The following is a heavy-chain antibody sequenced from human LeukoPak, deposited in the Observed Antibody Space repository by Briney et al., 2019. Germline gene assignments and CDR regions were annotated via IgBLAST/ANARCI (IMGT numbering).Heavy chain of an antibody. V-gene: IGHV4-39*01. J-gene: IGHJ4*02. CDR3: ARRPGSGSYYNY. D-gene: IGHD3-10*01. Sequence: RTSETRSLTCTGSGGSISSRSYYWGWIRQPPGKGLEWIGSIYYSGSTYYNPSLKSRVTISVDTSKNQFSLKLSSVTAADTAVYYCARRPGSGSYYNYWGQGTLVTVSS. CDR2: IYYSGST. CDR1: GGSISSRSYY.